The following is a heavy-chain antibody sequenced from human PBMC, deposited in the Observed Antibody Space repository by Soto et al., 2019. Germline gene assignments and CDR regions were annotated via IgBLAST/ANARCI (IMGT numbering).Heavy chain of an antibody. D-gene: IGHD3-10*01. V-gene: IGHV4-31*11. CDR1: GGSISRGGYY. J-gene: IGHJ4*02. CDR3: ARGLGDTRFDF. CDR2: MYSSGST. Sequence: PSETLSLTCAVSGGSISRGGYYWGWIRQHPGRGLEWIGHMYSSGSTYDNPSLRRRISMSVETSMNQMSLKLSSVTGADTAVYYSARGLGDTRFDFWGQGALVTVSS.